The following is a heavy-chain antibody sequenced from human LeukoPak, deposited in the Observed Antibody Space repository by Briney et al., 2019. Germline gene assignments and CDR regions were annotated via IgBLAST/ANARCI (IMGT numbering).Heavy chain of an antibody. V-gene: IGHV4-59*01. CDR1: GGSFTSYY. Sequence: KPSETLSLTCTVSGGSFTSYYWSWIRQPPGKGLEWIGNIYYSGSTNYNPSLTSRVTISVDTSKNQFSLKLSSVTAADTAVYYCARPYRSGWHGSFDYWGQGSLVTVSS. J-gene: IGHJ4*02. CDR2: IYYSGST. CDR3: ARPYRSGWHGSFDY. D-gene: IGHD6-19*01.